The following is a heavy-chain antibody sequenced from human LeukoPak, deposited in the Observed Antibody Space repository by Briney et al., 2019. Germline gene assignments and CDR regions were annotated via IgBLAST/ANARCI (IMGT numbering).Heavy chain of an antibody. CDR3: ARDFSNFSYGTWFDP. Sequence: GASVRVSCKTSGYTFINYDINWIRQAPGQGLEWMGWISTYNGKTNYAQKVQDRVTMTTDTFTSTVYMELRSLRSDDTALYYCARDFSNFSYGTWFDPWGQGTLVTVSS. V-gene: IGHV1-18*01. CDR1: GYTFINYD. D-gene: IGHD1-1*01. J-gene: IGHJ5*02. CDR2: ISTYNGKT.